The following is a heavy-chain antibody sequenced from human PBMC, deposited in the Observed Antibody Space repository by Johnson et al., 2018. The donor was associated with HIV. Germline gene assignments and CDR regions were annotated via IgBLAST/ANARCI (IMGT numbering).Heavy chain of an antibody. CDR2: IDQDGSEK. Sequence: MLLVESGGVVVQPGGSLRLSCVASGFTFSNYWMSWVRQAPGKGLEWVANIDQDGSEKYYVDSMKGRFTISRDNAKNTLYLQMNSLRAEDTALYYCAKSTQATIARESGPYGAFDIWGQGTMVTVSS. CDR3: AKSTQATIARESGPYGAFDI. CDR1: GFTFSNYW. V-gene: IGHV3-7*01. D-gene: IGHD3-10*01. J-gene: IGHJ3*02.